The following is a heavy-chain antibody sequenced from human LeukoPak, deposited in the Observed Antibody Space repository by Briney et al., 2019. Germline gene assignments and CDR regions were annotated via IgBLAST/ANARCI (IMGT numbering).Heavy chain of an antibody. J-gene: IGHJ4*02. D-gene: IGHD6-13*01. CDR1: GYTFTGYY. CDR2: INPNSGGT. V-gene: IGHV1-2*02. Sequence: ASVKVSCKASGYTFTGYYMHWVRQAPGQGLEWMGWINPNSGGTNYAQKFQGRVTMTRDTSISTAYMELSRLRSDDTAVYYCARDLAAAVHFDYWGQGTLVTVSS. CDR3: ARDLAAAVHFDY.